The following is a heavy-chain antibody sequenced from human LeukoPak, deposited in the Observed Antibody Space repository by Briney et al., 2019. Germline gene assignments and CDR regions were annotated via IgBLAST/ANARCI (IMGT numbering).Heavy chain of an antibody. CDR2: ISSDGSST. CDR1: GFTFSSYW. Sequence: PGGSLRLSCAASGFTFSSYWMHWVRQAPGKGLVWVSRISSDGSSTSYADSVKGRFTISRDNAKNTLYLQMNSLRAEDTAVYYCAKDRSVDTATVGRGLYYFDYWGQGTLVTVSS. CDR3: AKDRSVDTATVGRGLYYFDY. V-gene: IGHV3-74*01. J-gene: IGHJ4*02. D-gene: IGHD5-18*01.